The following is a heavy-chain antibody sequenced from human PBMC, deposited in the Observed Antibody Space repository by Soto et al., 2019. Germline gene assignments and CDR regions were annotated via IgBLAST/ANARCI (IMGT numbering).Heavy chain of an antibody. Sequence: GGSLRLSCAASGFTFSSYAMSWVRQAPGKGLEWVSAISGSGGSTYYADSVKGRFTISRDNSKNTLYLQMNSLRAEDTAVYYCAKGRGGGITIFGVVTSFDYWGQGTLVTVSS. CDR3: AKGRGGGITIFGVVTSFDY. CDR2: ISGSGGST. V-gene: IGHV3-23*01. J-gene: IGHJ4*02. D-gene: IGHD3-3*01. CDR1: GFTFSSYA.